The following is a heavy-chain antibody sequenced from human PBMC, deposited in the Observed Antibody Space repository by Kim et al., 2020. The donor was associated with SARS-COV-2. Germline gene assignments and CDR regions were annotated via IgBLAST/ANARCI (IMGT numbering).Heavy chain of an antibody. Sequence: DNAPSLKGRISITSDTSKNQFSLQVNSVTPEDTAVYYCARSEYSNSFFDYWGQGILVIVSS. D-gene: IGHD4-4*01. J-gene: IGHJ4*02. CDR3: ARSEYSNSFFDY. V-gene: IGHV6-1*01.